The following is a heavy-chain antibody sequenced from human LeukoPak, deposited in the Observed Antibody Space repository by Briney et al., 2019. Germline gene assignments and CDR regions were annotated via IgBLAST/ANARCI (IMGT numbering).Heavy chain of an antibody. Sequence: ASVKVSCKASGGTFSSYAISWVRQAPGQGHEWMGMIYPRDGSTSYAQKFQGRVTVTRDTSTSTVHMELSGLRSEDTAVYYCARDQEGFNYWGQGTLVTVSS. CDR3: ARDQEGFNY. V-gene: IGHV1-46*01. CDR1: GGTFSSYA. J-gene: IGHJ4*02. CDR2: IYPRDGST.